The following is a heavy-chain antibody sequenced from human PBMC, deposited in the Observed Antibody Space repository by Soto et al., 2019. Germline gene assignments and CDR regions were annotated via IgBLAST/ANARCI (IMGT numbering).Heavy chain of an antibody. CDR1: GYTLTGYY. D-gene: IGHD6-13*01. CDR2: INPNSGGT. J-gene: IGHJ5*02. CDR3: ARSARIAAAGTSWFDP. V-gene: IGHV1-2*04. Sequence: ASVKVSCKASGYTLTGYYMHWVRQAPGQGLEWMGWINPNSGGTNYAQKFQGWVTMTRDTSISTAYMELSRLRSDDTAVYYCARSARIAAAGTSWFDPWGQGTLVTVSS.